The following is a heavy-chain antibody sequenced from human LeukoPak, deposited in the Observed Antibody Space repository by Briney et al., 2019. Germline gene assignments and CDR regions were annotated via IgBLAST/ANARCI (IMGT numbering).Heavy chain of an antibody. CDR2: IYYSGST. CDR1: GGSIRSYY. D-gene: IGHD4-17*01. CDR3: ARTGSTVTMLYPFDH. Sequence: SETLSLTCTVSGGSIRSYYWSWIRQPPGKGLEWIGYIYYSGSTSYNPSLKSRVSISVDTSKNQFSLKLSSVTAADTAVYYCARTGSTVTMLYPFDHWGQGTLVTVSS. J-gene: IGHJ4*02. V-gene: IGHV4-59*01.